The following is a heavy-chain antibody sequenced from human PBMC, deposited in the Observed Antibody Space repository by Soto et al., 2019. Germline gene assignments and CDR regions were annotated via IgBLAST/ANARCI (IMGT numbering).Heavy chain of an antibody. CDR3: ARDTMGRYYGSGSYYFDC. CDR1: GFTFSSYA. V-gene: IGHV3-30-3*01. J-gene: IGHJ4*02. Sequence: QVQLVESGGGVVQPGRSLRLSCAASGFTFSSYAMHWVRQAPGKGLEWVAVISYDGSNKYYEDSVKSRFTISRDNSNNTLYLKLNSLRAEETAVYYCARDTMGRYYGSGSYYFDCWGQGTLITVSS. D-gene: IGHD3-10*01. CDR2: ISYDGSNK.